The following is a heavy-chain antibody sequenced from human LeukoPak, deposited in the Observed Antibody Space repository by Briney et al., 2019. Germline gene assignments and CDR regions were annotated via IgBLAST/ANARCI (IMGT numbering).Heavy chain of an antibody. CDR3: ARDSSGYAY. CDR1: GDSISSYY. V-gene: IGHV4-4*07. Sequence: SVTLSLTCTVSGDSISSYYWSWIRHPAGKGLEWIGRIDSSGVTIYNPSLKDEVTMSVDTSKNQFSLKLSSVAAADTAVYYCARDSSGYAYWGQGTLVPVSS. D-gene: IGHD3-22*01. J-gene: IGHJ4*02. CDR2: IDSSGVT.